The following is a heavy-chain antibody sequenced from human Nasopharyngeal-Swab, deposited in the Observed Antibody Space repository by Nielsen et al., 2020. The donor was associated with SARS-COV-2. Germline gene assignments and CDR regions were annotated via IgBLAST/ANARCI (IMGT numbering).Heavy chain of an antibody. CDR3: ARDLSGSYADDAFDI. CDR2: ISYDGSNK. V-gene: IGHV3-30-3*01. J-gene: IGHJ3*02. D-gene: IGHD3-10*01. CDR1: GFTFSSYA. Sequence: GGSLRLSCAASGFTFSSYAMHWVRQAPGKGLEWVAVISYDGSNKYYADSVKGRFTISRDNSKNTLYLQMNSLRAEDTAVYYCARDLSGSYADDAFDIWGQGTMVTVSS.